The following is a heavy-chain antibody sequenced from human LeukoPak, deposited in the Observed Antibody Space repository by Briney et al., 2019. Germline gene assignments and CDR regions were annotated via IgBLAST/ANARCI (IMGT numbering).Heavy chain of an antibody. Sequence: ASVKVSCKASGYTFTGYYMHWVRQAPGQGLEWMGRINPNSGGTNYAQKFQGRVTMTRDTSISTAYMELSRLRSDDTAVYYCAIPLQWLGYFDYWGQGTLVTVSS. CDR3: AIPLQWLGYFDY. CDR1: GYTFTGYY. V-gene: IGHV1-2*06. CDR2: INPNSGGT. D-gene: IGHD6-19*01. J-gene: IGHJ4*02.